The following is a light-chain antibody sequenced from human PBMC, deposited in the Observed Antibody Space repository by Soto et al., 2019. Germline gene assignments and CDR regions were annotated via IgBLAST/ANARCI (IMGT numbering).Light chain of an antibody. Sequence: DIQMTQSPSSLSAYVGDRVTITCRASQGITNDLGWYQQKPGKAPNLLIYDASTLHSGVPSRFSGGGSGTDFTLTISSLQPEDFATYYCQQVNVYPSTFGGGTKVDIK. CDR2: DAS. CDR3: QQVNVYPST. J-gene: IGKJ4*01. CDR1: QGITND. V-gene: IGKV1-17*01.